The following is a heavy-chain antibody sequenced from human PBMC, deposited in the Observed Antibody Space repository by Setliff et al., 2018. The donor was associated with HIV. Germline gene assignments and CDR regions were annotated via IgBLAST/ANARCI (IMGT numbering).Heavy chain of an antibody. J-gene: IGHJ6*02. CDR3: GTAMYYYYGLDV. D-gene: IGHD2-2*01. CDR2: VHISGSV. CDR1: GGSVSRSDYY. V-gene: IGHV4-61*02. Sequence: SETLSLTCTVSGGSVSRSDYYWSWIRQPAGGGLEWIGRVHISGSVNYNPSLRSRVSISIDTSKNQCSLKLSPVTAADAAVYYCGTAMYYYYGLDVWGQGIRVTVSS.